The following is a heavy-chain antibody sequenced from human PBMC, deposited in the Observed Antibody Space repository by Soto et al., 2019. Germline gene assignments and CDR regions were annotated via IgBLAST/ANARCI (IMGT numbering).Heavy chain of an antibody. CDR3: ARCGSAWYLYYFDY. CDR2: ISGGSTYT. V-gene: IGHV3-11*05. J-gene: IGHJ4*02. D-gene: IGHD6-19*01. Sequence: QVQLVESGGGLVKPGGSLRLSCAASGFRFSDYYMSWIRQAPGKGLEWISSISGGSTYTDYAESVKGRFTISRDDAKNSLYLQMTSLRAEDAAVYYCARCGSAWYLYYFDYWGQGTLVTVSS. CDR1: GFRFSDYY.